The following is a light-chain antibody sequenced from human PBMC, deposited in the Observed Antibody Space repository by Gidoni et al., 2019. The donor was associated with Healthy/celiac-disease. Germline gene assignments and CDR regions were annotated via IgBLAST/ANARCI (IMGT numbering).Light chain of an antibody. CDR3: MQALQTPPT. V-gene: IGKV2-28*01. CDR2: WGS. CDR1: QSLIHSTGYTY. J-gene: IGKJ1*01. Sequence: IVMTPSPLSLPVTPGEPASISCRSSQSLIHSTGYTYLDWYLQKPGQSPQLLIYWGSNRASGVPDRFSGSGSGTDFTLKISRVEAEDVGVYYCMQALQTPPTFGQGTKVEIK.